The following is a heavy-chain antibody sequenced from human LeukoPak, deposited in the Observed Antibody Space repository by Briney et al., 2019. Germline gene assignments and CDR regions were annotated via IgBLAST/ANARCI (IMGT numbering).Heavy chain of an antibody. Sequence: SETLSLTCAVYGGSFSGYYWSWIRQPPGKGLEWIGEINHTGSTNYNTSLKSRVTLSVDASKNQFSLKLTSVTAADTAVYYCARQTGSGLFILPGGQGTLVTVSS. CDR2: INHTGST. CDR3: ARQTGSGLFILP. V-gene: IGHV4-34*01. D-gene: IGHD3/OR15-3a*01. CDR1: GGSFSGYY. J-gene: IGHJ4*02.